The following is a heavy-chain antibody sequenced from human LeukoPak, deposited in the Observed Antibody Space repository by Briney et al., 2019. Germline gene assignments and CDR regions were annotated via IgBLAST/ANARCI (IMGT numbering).Heavy chain of an antibody. V-gene: IGHV4-59*12. D-gene: IGHD5-12*01. CDR2: IYYSGST. CDR3: ARDGSGYAPRIRYYYYMDV. J-gene: IGHJ6*03. CDR1: GGSISSYY. Sequence: SETLSLTCTVSGGSISSYYWSWIRQPPGKGLEWIGYIYYSGSTYYDPSLKSRVTISVDTSKNQFSLKLSSVTAADTAVYYCARDGSGYAPRIRYYYYMDVRGKGTTVTVSS.